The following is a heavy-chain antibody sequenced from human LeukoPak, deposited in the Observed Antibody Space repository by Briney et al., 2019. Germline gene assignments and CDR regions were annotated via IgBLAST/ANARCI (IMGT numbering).Heavy chain of an antibody. CDR1: GGSISSYY. CDR3: ASRRYYDFWSGPSGAFDI. Sequence: SETLSLTCTVSGGSISSYYWSWIRQPPGKGLEWIGYIYYSGSTNYNPSLKSRVTISVGTSKNQFSLKLSSVTAADTAVYYCASRRYYDFWSGPSGAFDIWGQGTMVTVSS. CDR2: IYYSGST. J-gene: IGHJ3*02. V-gene: IGHV4-59*01. D-gene: IGHD3-3*01.